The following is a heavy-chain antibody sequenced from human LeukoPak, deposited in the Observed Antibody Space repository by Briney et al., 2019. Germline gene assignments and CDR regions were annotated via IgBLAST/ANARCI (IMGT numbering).Heavy chain of an antibody. CDR3: ARLRTGYTYYFDY. V-gene: IGHV4-39*07. D-gene: IGHD3/OR15-3a*01. Sequence: PSETLSLTCTVSGVSISSSSYYWGWIRQPPGKGLEWIGYIYYSGSTYYSPSLKTRLTLSVDTSKNQFSLKLSSVTAADTAVYYCARLRTGYTYYFDYWGQGTLVTVSS. CDR1: GVSISSSSYY. J-gene: IGHJ4*02. CDR2: IYYSGST.